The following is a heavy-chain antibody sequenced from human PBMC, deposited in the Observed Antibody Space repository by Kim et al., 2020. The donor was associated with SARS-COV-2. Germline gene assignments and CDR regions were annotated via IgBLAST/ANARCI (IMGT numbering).Heavy chain of an antibody. V-gene: IGHV1-46*01. J-gene: IGHJ3*02. D-gene: IGHD4-17*01. CDR3: ASDVSHGDYEKDAFDI. CDR1: GYTFTSYY. CDR2: INPSGGST. Sequence: ASVKVSCKASGYTFTSYYMHWVRQAPGQGLEWMGIINPSGGSTSYAQKFQGRVTMTRDTSTSTVYMELSSLRSEDTAVYYCASDVSHGDYEKDAFDIWGQGTMVTVSS.